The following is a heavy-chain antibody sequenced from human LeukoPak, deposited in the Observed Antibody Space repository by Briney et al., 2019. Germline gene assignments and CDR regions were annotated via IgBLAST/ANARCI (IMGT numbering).Heavy chain of an antibody. CDR3: AKGEYNSSPWDY. D-gene: IGHD6-6*01. V-gene: IGHV3-73*01. CDR1: GFTFSGSA. CDR2: IRSKANSYAT. J-gene: IGHJ4*02. Sequence: PGGSLRLSCAASGFTFSGSAMHWVRQASGKGLEWVGRIRSKANSYATGYAASVKGRFTISRDDSKNTAYLQMNSLKTEDTAVYYCAKGEYNSSPWDYWGQGTLVTVSS.